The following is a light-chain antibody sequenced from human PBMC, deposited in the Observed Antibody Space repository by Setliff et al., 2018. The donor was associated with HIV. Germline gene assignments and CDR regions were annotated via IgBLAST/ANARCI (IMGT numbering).Light chain of an antibody. J-gene: IGLJ1*01. Sequence: QSVLAQPPSVSGAPGQRVTISCTGSRSNIGAGYDVQWHQQLPGTAPKLVMFGNSNRPSGVPDRFSDSKSGTSASLAISGLQAEDEADYYCQSYDSSLSGYVFGTGTKVTVL. CDR3: QSYDSSLSGYV. V-gene: IGLV1-40*01. CDR1: RSNIGAGYD. CDR2: GNS.